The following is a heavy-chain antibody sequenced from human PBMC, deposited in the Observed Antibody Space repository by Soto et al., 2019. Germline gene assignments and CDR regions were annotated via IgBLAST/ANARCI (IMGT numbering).Heavy chain of an antibody. V-gene: IGHV1-69*06. Sequence: VKVSCKASGGTFSSYAISWVRQAPGQGLEWMGGIIPIFGTANYAQKFQGRVTITADKSTSTAYMELSSLRSEDTAVYYCARDSRRGYSYGFLDYWGQGTLVTVSS. D-gene: IGHD5-18*01. J-gene: IGHJ4*02. CDR2: IIPIFGTA. CDR1: GGTFSSYA. CDR3: ARDSRRGYSYGFLDY.